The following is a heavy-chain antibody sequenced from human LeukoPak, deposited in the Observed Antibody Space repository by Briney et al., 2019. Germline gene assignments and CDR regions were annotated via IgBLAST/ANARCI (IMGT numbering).Heavy chain of an antibody. J-gene: IGHJ6*02. CDR2: IGRYGVTT. CDR3: ATLSDRNFYYSYGLDV. V-gene: IGHV3-48*03. Sequence: PGGSLRLSCAASGFTLSTYEMYWVRQAPGKGPEWVAYIGRYGVTTYYADSVKGRFTISGDNAKNSLNLQMNSLRAEDTAVYYCATLSDRNFYYSYGLDVWGQGTTVTVS. D-gene: IGHD1-14*01. CDR1: GFTLSTYE.